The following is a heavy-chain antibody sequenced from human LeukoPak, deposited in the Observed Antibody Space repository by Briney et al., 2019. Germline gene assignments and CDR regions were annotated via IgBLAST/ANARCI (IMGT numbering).Heavy chain of an antibody. Sequence: SETLSLTCAVYGGSFSGYYWSWIRQPPGKGLEWIGEINHSGSTNYNPSLKSRVTISVDTSKNQFSLKLSSVTAADTAVYYCARGRGGSGSYYNRRSYNWFDPWGQGTLVTVSS. V-gene: IGHV4-34*01. CDR3: ARGRGGSGSYYNRRSYNWFDP. CDR1: GGSFSGYY. D-gene: IGHD3-10*01. CDR2: INHSGST. J-gene: IGHJ5*02.